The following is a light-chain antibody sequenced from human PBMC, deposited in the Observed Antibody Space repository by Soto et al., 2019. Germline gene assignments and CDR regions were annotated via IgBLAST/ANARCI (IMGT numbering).Light chain of an antibody. Sequence: EIVLTQSPATLSLSPGERATRSCRASQSVSSYLAWYQQKPGQAPRLLIYDASNRATGIPARFSGSGSGTEFTLTISSLQSEDFAVYYCQQYNNWPRTFGQGTKVDI. J-gene: IGKJ1*01. CDR1: QSVSSY. CDR3: QQYNNWPRT. V-gene: IGKV3-11*01. CDR2: DAS.